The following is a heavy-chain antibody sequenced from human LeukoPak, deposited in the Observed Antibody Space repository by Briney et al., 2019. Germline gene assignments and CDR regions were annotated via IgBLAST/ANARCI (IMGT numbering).Heavy chain of an antibody. J-gene: IGHJ4*02. CDR1: GGSISSSSYY. CDR3: ARHSRSRVHFDY. CDR2: IYYSGST. Sequence: SETLSLTCTVSGGSISSSSYYWGWIHQPPGKGLEWIGSIYYSGSTYYNPSLKSRVTISVDTSKNQFSLKLSSVTAADTAVYYCARHSRSRVHFDYWGQGTLVTVSS. V-gene: IGHV4-39*01.